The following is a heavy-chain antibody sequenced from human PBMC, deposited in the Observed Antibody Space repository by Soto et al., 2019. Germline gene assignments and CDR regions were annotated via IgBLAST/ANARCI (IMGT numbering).Heavy chain of an antibody. J-gene: IGHJ6*01. CDR3: ALAVAGKLGGMEV. CDR1: VYSVSSNSAA. V-gene: IGHV6-1*01. CDR2: TYYRSKWYN. Sequence: SQTLSLTCAISVYSVSSNSAAWNWIIQSPSRGLEWLGRTYYRSKWYNDYAVSVKSRITINPDTSKNQFSLQLNSVTPEDTAVYYCALAVAGKLGGMEVWGQGTTVIVSS. D-gene: IGHD6-19*01.